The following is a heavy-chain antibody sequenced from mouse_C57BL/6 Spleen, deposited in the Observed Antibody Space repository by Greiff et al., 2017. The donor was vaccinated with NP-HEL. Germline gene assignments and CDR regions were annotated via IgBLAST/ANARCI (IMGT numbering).Heavy chain of an antibody. CDR3: ARSEGLLRYPAY. J-gene: IGHJ3*01. CDR2: IYPGAGDT. D-gene: IGHD1-1*01. Sequence: QVQLQQSGPELVKPGASVKISCKASGYAFSSSWMNWVKQRPGKGLEWIGRIYPGAGDTNYNGKFKGKATLTADKSSSTAYMQLSSLTSEDSAVYFCARSEGLLRYPAYWGQGTLVTVSA. CDR1: GYAFSSSW. V-gene: IGHV1-82*01.